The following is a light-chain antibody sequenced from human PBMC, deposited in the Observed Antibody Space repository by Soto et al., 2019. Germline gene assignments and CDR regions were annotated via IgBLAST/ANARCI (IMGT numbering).Light chain of an antibody. J-gene: IGLJ1*01. CDR1: NSNIGSSH. CDR2: RNS. CDR3: AAWDNSLSGFYV. Sequence: QSVLTQPPSVSGTPGQRVTISCSGSNSNIGSSHVYWYQQVPGTAPKFLIYRNSQRPSGVPDRFSGSKSGTSASLAISGLRSEDEADYCCAAWDNSLSGFYVFGTGTKVTVL. V-gene: IGLV1-47*01.